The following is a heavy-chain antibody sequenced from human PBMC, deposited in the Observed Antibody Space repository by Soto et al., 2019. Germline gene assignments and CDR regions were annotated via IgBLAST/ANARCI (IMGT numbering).Heavy chain of an antibody. CDR2: ISSSSSYI. CDR3: ARDSPPTTVTTL. J-gene: IGHJ4*02. V-gene: IGHV3-21*01. CDR1: GFTLSSYS. Sequence: GGSLRLSCAASGFTLSSYSMNWVRQAPGKGLEWVSSISSSSSYIYYADSVKGRFTISRDNAKNSLYLQMNSLRAEDTAVYYCARDSPPTTVTTLWGQGTLVTVSS. D-gene: IGHD4-17*01.